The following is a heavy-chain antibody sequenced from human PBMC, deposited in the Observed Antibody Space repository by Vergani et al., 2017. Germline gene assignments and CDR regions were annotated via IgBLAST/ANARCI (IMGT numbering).Heavy chain of an antibody. J-gene: IGHJ4*02. Sequence: QVQLVESGGGVVQPGRSLRLSCAASGFTFSRYGMHWVRQAPGKGLEWVAVISYDGSNKYYADSVKGRFTISRDNSKNTLYLQMNSLRAEDTAVYYCARGAGYNFFRDFVNYFDYWGQGTLVTVSS. D-gene: IGHD5-24*01. V-gene: IGHV3-30*03. CDR1: GFTFSRYG. CDR2: ISYDGSNK. CDR3: ARGAGYNFFRDFVNYFDY.